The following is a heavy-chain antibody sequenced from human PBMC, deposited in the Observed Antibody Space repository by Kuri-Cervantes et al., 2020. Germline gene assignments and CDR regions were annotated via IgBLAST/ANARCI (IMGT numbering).Heavy chain of an antibody. CDR3: ARGRGIVVVVAATPFDY. J-gene: IGHJ4*02. D-gene: IGHD2-15*01. V-gene: IGHV1-2*02. Sequence: ASVKVSCKASGYTFTGYYMHWVRQAPGQGLEWMGWINPNSGGTNYAQKFQGRVTMTRDTSISTAYMGLSRLRSDDTAVYYCARGRGIVVVVAATPFDYWGQGTLVTVSS. CDR2: INPNSGGT. CDR1: GYTFTGYY.